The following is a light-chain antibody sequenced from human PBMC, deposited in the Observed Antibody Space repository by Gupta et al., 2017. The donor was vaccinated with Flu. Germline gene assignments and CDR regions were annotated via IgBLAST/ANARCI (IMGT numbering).Light chain of an antibody. J-gene: IGKJ4*01. CDR1: QSLLHSNGYNH. CDR2: LGS. CDR3: SQALQTPLT. Sequence: DIVMTQSPLPLPVTPGEPASISCRSSQSLLHSNGYNHLDSYLQKPGQSPQLLLYLGSNRASAVLDRLSGSGSCTDFTLKIIRRVADDVVVYYCSQALQTPLTFGGGTKLEIK. V-gene: IGKV2-28*01.